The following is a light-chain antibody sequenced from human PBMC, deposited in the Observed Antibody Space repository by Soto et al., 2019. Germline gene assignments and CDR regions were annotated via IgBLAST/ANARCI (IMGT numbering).Light chain of an antibody. V-gene: IGKV3-20*01. CDR1: QSVSSSY. CDR2: GAS. CDR3: MQSTQLPPN. Sequence: EIVLTQSPGTLSLSPGEIATLSCSASQSVSSSYLAWYQQKPGQAPRLLIYGASSRATGIPDRFSGSGSGTGFTLEISRVETDDVGIYYCMQSTQLPPNFGQGTRLEIK. J-gene: IGKJ5*01.